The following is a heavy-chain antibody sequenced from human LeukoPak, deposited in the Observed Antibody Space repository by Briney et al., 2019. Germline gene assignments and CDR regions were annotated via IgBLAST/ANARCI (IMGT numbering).Heavy chain of an antibody. CDR3: ARFVRGHLRIQLWRTFDY. J-gene: IGHJ4*02. Sequence: SETLSLTCAVYGGSFSGYYWSWIRQPPGKGLEWIGEINHSGSTNYNPSLKSRVTISVDTSKNQFSLKLSSVTAADTAVYYCARFVRGHLRIQLWRTFDYWGQGTLVTVSS. CDR1: GGSFSGYY. V-gene: IGHV4-34*01. CDR2: INHSGST. D-gene: IGHD5-18*01.